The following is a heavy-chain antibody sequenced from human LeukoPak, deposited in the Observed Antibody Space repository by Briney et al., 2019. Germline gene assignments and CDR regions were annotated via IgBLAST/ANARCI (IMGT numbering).Heavy chain of an antibody. CDR2: LYYDGRT. J-gene: IGHJ5*02. CDR3: ARRRGEWDVNWFDP. D-gene: IGHD1-26*01. Sequence: SETLSLTCTVFGDSVSSSNYYWAWFRQPPGKGLDWIGSLYYDGRTYYSPSLESRVTVSVDTSKNQFALKLTSVTAADTAVYYCARRRGEWDVNWFDPWGPGTLVTVSS. CDR1: GDSVSSSNYY. V-gene: IGHV4-39*01.